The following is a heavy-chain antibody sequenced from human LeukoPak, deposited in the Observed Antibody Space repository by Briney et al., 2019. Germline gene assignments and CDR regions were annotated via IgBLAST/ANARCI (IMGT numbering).Heavy chain of an antibody. CDR3: ARYASGSYYWFDP. Sequence: SETLSVTCTVSGGSISSTSYHWAWIRQPPGKGLEWIATVYYTGSAYYNPSLKSRVTTSVDTSKSQFSLKLSSVTTADTALYYCARYASGSYYWFDPWGQGTLVTVSS. CDR2: VYYTGSA. CDR1: GGSISSTSYH. J-gene: IGHJ5*02. D-gene: IGHD3-10*01. V-gene: IGHV4-39*01.